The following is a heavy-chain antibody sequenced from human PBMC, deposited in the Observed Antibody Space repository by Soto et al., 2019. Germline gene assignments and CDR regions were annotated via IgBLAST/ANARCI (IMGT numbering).Heavy chain of an antibody. CDR3: ARSQGSSTSLEIYYYYYYFDY. V-gene: IGHV1-69*13. CDR2: IIPISETT. J-gene: IGHJ4*02. Sequence: SVKVSCKASGGTFSSYAISWVRQAPGQGLEWMGGIIPISETTNYAQKFQGRATITADESKSTAYMELSSLRSEDTAVYYCARSQGSSTSLEIYYYYYYFDYWGQGTLVTVSS. D-gene: IGHD2-2*01. CDR1: GGTFSSYA.